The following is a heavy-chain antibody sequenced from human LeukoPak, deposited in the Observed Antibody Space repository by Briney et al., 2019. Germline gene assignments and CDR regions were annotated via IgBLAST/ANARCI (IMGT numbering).Heavy chain of an antibody. J-gene: IGHJ4*02. D-gene: IGHD2-21*02. Sequence: PGGSLRLSCAASGFTFYDYTMQWGRQAPGEGVEWGSLISWDGGITYYADSVQGRFTLSRDNSQNSLYLQMNSLRTEDTALYYCAKGWQGLCGGDCSSYFDYWGQGTLVTVSS. CDR1: GFTFYDYT. CDR2: ISWDGGIT. CDR3: AKGWQGLCGGDCSSYFDY. V-gene: IGHV3-43*01.